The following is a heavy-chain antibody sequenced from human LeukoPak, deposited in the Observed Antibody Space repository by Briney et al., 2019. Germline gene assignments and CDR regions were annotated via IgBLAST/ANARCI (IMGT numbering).Heavy chain of an antibody. CDR2: IGGSNGIT. V-gene: IGHV3-23*01. D-gene: IGHD5-12*01. Sequence: GGSLRLSCAASRFTFDSYAMSWVRQAPGKGLEWVSVIGGSNGITFYVGSVKGRFTISRDNSKDTLYLQMNSLRAEDTAVYYCARNENSGWGYFDYWGQGTLVTVSS. J-gene: IGHJ4*02. CDR1: RFTFDSYA. CDR3: ARNENSGWGYFDY.